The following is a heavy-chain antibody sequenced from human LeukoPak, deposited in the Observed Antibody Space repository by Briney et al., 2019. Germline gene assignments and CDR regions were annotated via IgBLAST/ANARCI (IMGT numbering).Heavy chain of an antibody. J-gene: IGHJ4*02. V-gene: IGHV4-59*08. CDR3: ARHPLRGGFDF. CDR1: GVSITDYY. CDR2: IFHTGDT. Sequence: SETLSLTCTVSGVSITDYYWSWIRPPPGKGLEWIAYIFHTGDTRYNPFLQSRIIISLDTSKNQFSLKLRSVTAADTALYYCARHPLRGGFDFWGQGALVTVSS.